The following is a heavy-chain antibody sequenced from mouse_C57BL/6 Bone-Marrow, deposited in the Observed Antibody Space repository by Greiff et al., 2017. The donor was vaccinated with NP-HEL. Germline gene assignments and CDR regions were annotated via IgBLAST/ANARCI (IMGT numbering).Heavy chain of an antibody. CDR2: IYPRDGSS. D-gene: IGHD1-1*01. V-gene: IGHV1-85*01. CDR1: GYTFTSYD. J-gene: IGHJ2*01. Sequence: QVHVKQSGPELVKPGASVKLSCKASGYTFTSYDINWVKQRPGQGLEWIGWIYPRDGSSKYNEKFKGKATLTVDTFSSTAYMELHSLTSEDSAVYFCARRFLYYYGSSYSYYFDYWGQGTTLTVSS. CDR3: ARRFLYYYGSSYSYYFDY.